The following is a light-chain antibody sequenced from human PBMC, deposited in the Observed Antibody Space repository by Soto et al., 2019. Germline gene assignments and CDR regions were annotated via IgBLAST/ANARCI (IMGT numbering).Light chain of an antibody. CDR1: QGIRDA. V-gene: IGKV1-33*01. Sequence: DIQMTQSPSSLSASVGDRVTITCRANQGIRDALGWYQQKPGKVPKRLIYDASILEAGVPSRFSGSGSGTDFTFTISSLQPEDVATYYCQKCDYLPIFGPGTTVDFK. CDR3: QKCDYLPI. J-gene: IGKJ3*01. CDR2: DAS.